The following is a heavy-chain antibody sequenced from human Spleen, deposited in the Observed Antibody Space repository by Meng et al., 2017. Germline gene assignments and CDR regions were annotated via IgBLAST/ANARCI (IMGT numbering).Heavy chain of an antibody. CDR1: GGSISSYY. Sequence: GSLRLSCTVSGGSISSYYWSWIRQPPGKGLEWIGYIYYSGSTNYNPSLKSRVTISVDTSKNQFSLKLSSVTAADTAVYYCARGIKIAAENWFDPWGQGTLVTVSS. CDR2: IYYSGST. J-gene: IGHJ5*02. D-gene: IGHD6-13*01. CDR3: ARGIKIAAENWFDP. V-gene: IGHV4-59*01.